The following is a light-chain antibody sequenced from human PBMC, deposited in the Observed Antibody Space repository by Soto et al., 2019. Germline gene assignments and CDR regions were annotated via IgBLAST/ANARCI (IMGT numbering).Light chain of an antibody. J-gene: IGKJ1*01. CDR2: DSY. Sequence: RAQSPATLSASVGDRVNIACRSSQSISTWLAWYQQKPGKAPRLLIFDSYQLEGGVPSRFSGSGSGTEFILTISSLQADDFATYYCQQYNTFSTFGQGTKVDI. CDR3: QQYNTFST. V-gene: IGKV1-5*01. CDR1: QSISTW.